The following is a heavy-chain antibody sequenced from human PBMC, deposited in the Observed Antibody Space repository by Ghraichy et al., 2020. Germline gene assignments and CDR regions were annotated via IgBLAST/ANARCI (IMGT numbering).Heavy chain of an antibody. D-gene: IGHD4-17*01. CDR3: ARRERHDYGDYGMDV. Sequence: SVKVSCKASGGTFSSYAISWVRQAPGQGLEWMGGIIPIFGTANYAQKFQGRVTITADESTSTAYMELSSLRSEDTAVYYCARRERHDYGDYGMDVWGQGTTVTVSS. J-gene: IGHJ6*02. V-gene: IGHV1-69*13. CDR2: IIPIFGTA. CDR1: GGTFSSYA.